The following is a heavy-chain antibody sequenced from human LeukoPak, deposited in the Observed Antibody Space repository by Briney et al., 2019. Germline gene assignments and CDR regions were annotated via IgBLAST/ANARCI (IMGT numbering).Heavy chain of an antibody. J-gene: IGHJ4*02. CDR2: IYDSGST. CDR3: ARGDGDYVGQFDY. CDR1: GGSIRSSYCY. Sequence: SETLSLTCTVSGGSIRSSYCYWGWIRQPPGKGLEWIGSIYDSGSTYYNPSLKSRVTISVDRSKNQFSLKLSSVTAADTAVYYCARGDGDYVGQFDYWGQGTLVTVSS. V-gene: IGHV4-39*07. D-gene: IGHD4-17*01.